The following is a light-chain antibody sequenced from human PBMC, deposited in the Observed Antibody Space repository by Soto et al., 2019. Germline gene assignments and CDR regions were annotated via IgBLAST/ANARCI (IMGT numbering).Light chain of an antibody. J-gene: IGKJ5*01. V-gene: IGKV3-15*01. CDR1: QRVNSN. CDR2: DAS. CDR3: QQFDNRPPVT. Sequence: EIVMTQSPATLSVSPGERATLSCRASQRVNSNLAWYQQKPGQAPTLLIYDASTRATGIPARFSGSGSGTEFTLTISSLQSEDFAVYYCQQFDNRPPVTFGQGTRLEIK.